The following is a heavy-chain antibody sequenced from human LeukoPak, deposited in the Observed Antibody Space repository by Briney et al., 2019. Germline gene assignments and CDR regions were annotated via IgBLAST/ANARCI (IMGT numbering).Heavy chain of an antibody. V-gene: IGHV3-49*03. Sequence: GGSLRLSCTTSGFTFGDYGISWFRQAPGKGLEWVGFIRSKASGEATECAASVKGRFTISRDDSKNIAYLQMISLKTEDTAVYYCAREPRAIDDYDSGTYYSDYWGQGTLGTVSS. D-gene: IGHD3-10*01. CDR3: AREPRAIDDYDSGTYYSDY. J-gene: IGHJ4*02. CDR2: IRSKASGEAT. CDR1: GFTFGDYG.